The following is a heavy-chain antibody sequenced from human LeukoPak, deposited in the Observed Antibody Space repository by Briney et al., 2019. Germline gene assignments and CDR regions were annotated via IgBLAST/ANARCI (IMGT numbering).Heavy chain of an antibody. Sequence: TGGSLRLSCEVSGFIFGSYWMDWVRQAPGKGLEWVANVNQYGSEKYFLDSVKGRFTISRDNAKNSLYLQLNSLRAEDTAVYYCSRALEVWGKGTTVNVSS. CDR1: GFIFGSYW. CDR3: SRALEV. V-gene: IGHV3-7*04. CDR2: VNQYGSEK. J-gene: IGHJ6*04.